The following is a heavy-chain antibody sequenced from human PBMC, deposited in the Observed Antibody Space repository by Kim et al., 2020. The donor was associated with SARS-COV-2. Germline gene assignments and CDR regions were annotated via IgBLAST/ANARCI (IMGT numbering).Heavy chain of an antibody. J-gene: IGHJ6*02. CDR1: GFTFSSYD. V-gene: IGHV3-13*04. CDR2: IGTAGDT. Sequence: GGSLRLSCAASGFTFSSYDMHWVRQATGKGLEWVSAIGTAGDTYYPGSVKGRFTISRENAKNSLYLQMNSLRAGDTAVYYCARGYYYGSGTLGDGMDVWGQGTTVTVSS. CDR3: ARGYYYGSGTLGDGMDV. D-gene: IGHD3-10*01.